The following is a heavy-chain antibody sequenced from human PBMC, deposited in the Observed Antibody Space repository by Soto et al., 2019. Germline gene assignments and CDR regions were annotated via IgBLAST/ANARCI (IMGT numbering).Heavy chain of an antibody. CDR2: ISGSGGST. J-gene: IGHJ5*02. CDR3: ANSHCSSTSCLRYNWFDP. V-gene: IGHV3-23*01. Sequence: PGGSLRLSCAASGFTFSSYAMSWVRQAPGKGLEWVSAISGSGGSTYYADSVKGRFTISRDNSKNTLYLQMNSLRAEDTAVYYCANSHCSSTSCLRYNWFDPWGQGTLVTVSS. CDR1: GFTFSSYA. D-gene: IGHD2-2*01.